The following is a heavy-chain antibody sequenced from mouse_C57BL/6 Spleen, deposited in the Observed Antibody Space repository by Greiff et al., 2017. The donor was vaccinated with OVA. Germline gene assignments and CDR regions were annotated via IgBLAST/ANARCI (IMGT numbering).Heavy chain of an antibody. Sequence: EVKVVESGGGLVKPGGSLKLSCAASGFTFSSYAMSWVRQTPEKRLEWVATISDGGSYTYYPDNVKGRFTISRDNAKNNLYLQMSHLKSEDTAMYYCARDLNYYFDYWGQGTTLTVSS. CDR3: ARDLNYYFDY. CDR2: ISDGGSYT. CDR1: GFTFSSYA. V-gene: IGHV5-4*01. J-gene: IGHJ2*01.